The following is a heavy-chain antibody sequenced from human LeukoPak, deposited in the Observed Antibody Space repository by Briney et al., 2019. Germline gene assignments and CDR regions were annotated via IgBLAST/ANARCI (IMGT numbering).Heavy chain of an antibody. CDR2: IIPILGIA. CDR1: GGTFSSYA. CDR3: ASLTRLRPSYYFDY. D-gene: IGHD5-12*01. J-gene: IGHJ4*02. Sequence: GASVKVSCKASGGTFSSYAISWVRQAPGQGLEWMGRIIPILGIANYAQKFQGRVTITADKSTSTAYMELSSLRSEDTAVYYCASLTRLRPSYYFDYRGQGTLVTVSS. V-gene: IGHV1-69*04.